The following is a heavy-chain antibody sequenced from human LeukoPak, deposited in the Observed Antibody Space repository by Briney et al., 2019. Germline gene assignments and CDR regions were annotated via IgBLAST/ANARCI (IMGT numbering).Heavy chain of an antibody. CDR2: INPSGGST. J-gene: IGHJ6*04. CDR3: ARERAAAGIYYYYGMDV. Sequence: ASVKVSCKSSGYTFTSYYMHWVRQAPGHGLEWMGIINPSGGSTSYAQKFQGRVTMTRDTSTSTVYMELSSLRSEDTAVYYCARERAAAGIYYYYGMDVWGKGTTVTVSS. V-gene: IGHV1-46*01. CDR1: GYTFTSYY. D-gene: IGHD6-13*01.